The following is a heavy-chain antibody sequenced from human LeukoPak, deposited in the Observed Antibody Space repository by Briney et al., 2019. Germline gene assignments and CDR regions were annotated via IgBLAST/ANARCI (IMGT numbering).Heavy chain of an antibody. CDR2: IWYDGSNK. D-gene: IGHD5-18*01. CDR1: GFTFSSYG. J-gene: IGHJ4*02. V-gene: IGHV3-33*06. Sequence: GGSLRLSCAASGFTFSSYGMHWVRQAPGKGLEWVAVIWYDGSNKYYADSVEGRFTISRDNSKNTLYLQMNSQRAEDTAVYYCAKVSEQLWFGGDYYFDYWGQGTLVTVSS. CDR3: AKVSEQLWFGGDYYFDY.